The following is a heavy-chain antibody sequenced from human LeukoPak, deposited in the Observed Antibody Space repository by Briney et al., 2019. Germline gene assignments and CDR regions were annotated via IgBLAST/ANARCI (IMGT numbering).Heavy chain of an antibody. CDR1: GFTFSSYS. V-gene: IGHV3-21*01. CDR2: ISSSSSYI. J-gene: IGHJ5*02. CDR3: ARSGSSSWYGNWFDP. Sequence: GSLRLSCAASGFTFSSYSMNWVRQAPGKGLEWVSSISSSSSYIYYADSVKGRFTISRDNAKNSLYLQMNSLRAEDTAVYYCARSGSSSWYGNWFDPWGQGTLVTVSS. D-gene: IGHD6-13*01.